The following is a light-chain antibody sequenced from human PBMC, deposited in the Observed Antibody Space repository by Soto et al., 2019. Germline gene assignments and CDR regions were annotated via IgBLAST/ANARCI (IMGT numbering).Light chain of an antibody. CDR2: SND. CDR3: TTWDDSLNGPV. V-gene: IGLV1-44*01. Sequence: QSVLTQPPSASVSPGQRVTISCSGSRSNIGTNTVNWYQHLPGTAPKLLIFSNDQRPSGVPDGFSGSKSGTSAALAIGGLQSEDEADYFCTTWDDSLNGPVFGGGTKLTVL. CDR1: RSNIGTNT. J-gene: IGLJ2*01.